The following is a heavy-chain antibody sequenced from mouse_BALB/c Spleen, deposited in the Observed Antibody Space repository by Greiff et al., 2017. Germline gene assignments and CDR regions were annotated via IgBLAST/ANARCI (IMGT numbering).Heavy chain of an antibody. CDR2: ISSGGGST. Sequence: DVHLVESGGGLVKPGGSLKLSCAASGFAFSSYDMSWVRQTPEKRLEWVAYISSGGGSTYYPDTVKGRFTISRDNAKNTLYLQMSSLKSEDTAMYYCARHPITTVVAYYAMDYWGQGTSVTVSS. CDR1: GFAFSSYD. J-gene: IGHJ4*01. CDR3: ARHPITTVVAYYAMDY. D-gene: IGHD1-1*01. V-gene: IGHV5-12-1*01.